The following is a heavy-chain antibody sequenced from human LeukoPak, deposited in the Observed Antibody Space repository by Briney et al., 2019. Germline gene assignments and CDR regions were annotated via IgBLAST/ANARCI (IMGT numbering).Heavy chain of an antibody. V-gene: IGHV3-7*01. CDR3: VREWAGGLAAAGTRIEGSY. Sequence: GSLKLSCVVSEFHPNNYWMSRVRPAPGEGPEWVANKKQDGSQENYVDSVKGRFPISRDNAKDSVYLQMNGLLVEDTAVYYCVREWAGGLAAAGTRIEGSYWGQGTQVIVSS. CDR2: KKQDGSQE. J-gene: IGHJ4*02. D-gene: IGHD6-13*01. CDR1: EFHPNNYW.